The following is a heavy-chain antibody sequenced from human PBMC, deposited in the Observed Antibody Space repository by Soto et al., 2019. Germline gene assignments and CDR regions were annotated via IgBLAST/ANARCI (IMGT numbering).Heavy chain of an antibody. CDR2: ISGSGGST. CDR1: GFTFSSYA. Sequence: PVGSLRLSCAASGFTFSSYAMSLVRPAPRKGLVLVSAISGSGGSTYYADSVKGRFTISRDNSKNTLYLQMNSLRAEDTAVYYCAKDQAHYYDSSGYGAFDSWGQGTMVTVSS. D-gene: IGHD3-22*01. J-gene: IGHJ3*02. V-gene: IGHV3-23*01. CDR3: AKDQAHYYDSSGYGAFDS.